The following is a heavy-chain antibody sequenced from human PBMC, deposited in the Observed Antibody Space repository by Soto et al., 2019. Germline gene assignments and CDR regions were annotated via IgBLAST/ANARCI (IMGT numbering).Heavy chain of an antibody. Sequence: ASVKVSCKASGYTFTGYYIHWVRQAPGQGLEWMGWINPNSSVTNYEQKFQGWVTMTRDTSISTAYMELSRLKSDDTAVYYCAREVARQGSAFAYWGQGTLVTVSS. CDR2: INPNSSVT. CDR3: AREVARQGSAFAY. V-gene: IGHV1-2*04. CDR1: GYTFTGYY. J-gene: IGHJ4*02. D-gene: IGHD5-12*01.